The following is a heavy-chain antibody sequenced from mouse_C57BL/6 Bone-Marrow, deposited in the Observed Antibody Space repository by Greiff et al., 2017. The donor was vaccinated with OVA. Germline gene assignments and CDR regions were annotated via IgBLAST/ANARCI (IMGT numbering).Heavy chain of an antibody. J-gene: IGHJ2*01. CDR2: ISGGGGNT. CDR3: ARQPVYYGSSYGGYYFDY. D-gene: IGHD1-1*01. V-gene: IGHV5-9*01. Sequence: EVKLMESGGGLVKPGGSLKLSCAASGFTFSSYTMSWVRQTPEKRLEWVATISGGGGNTYYPDSVKGRFTISRDNAKNTLYLQMSSLRSEDTALYYCARQPVYYGSSYGGYYFDYWGQGTTLTVSS. CDR1: GFTFSSYT.